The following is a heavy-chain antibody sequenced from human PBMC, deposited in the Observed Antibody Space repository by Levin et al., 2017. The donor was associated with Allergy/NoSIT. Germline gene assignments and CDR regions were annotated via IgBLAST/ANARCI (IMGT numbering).Heavy chain of an antibody. CDR1: VNNSN. CDR3: ATDLDWAFDM. J-gene: IGHJ3*02. Sequence: GGSLRLSCIYSVNNSNMNWVRQAPGKGLEWIAYIGASNNKNYAASVKGRFTISRDGAKNSLDLQINSLRDEDTAVYYCATDLDWAFDMWGQGTMVTVSS. CDR2: IGASNNK. V-gene: IGHV3-21*05. D-gene: IGHD1-1*01.